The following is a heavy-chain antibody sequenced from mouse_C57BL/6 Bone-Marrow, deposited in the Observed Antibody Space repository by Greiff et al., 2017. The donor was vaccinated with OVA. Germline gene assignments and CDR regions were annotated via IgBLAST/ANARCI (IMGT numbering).Heavy chain of an antibody. J-gene: IGHJ2*01. Sequence: EVQVVESVAELVRPGASVKLSCTASGFNIKNTYMHWVKQRPEQGLEWIGRIDPANGSTKYAPKFPGKATLTADTSSNTAYLQLSSLTSEDTAIYYCARWGMTTRYCDYWGKGTTLTVSS. CDR3: ARWGMTTRYCDY. CDR2: IDPANGST. V-gene: IGHV14-3*01. CDR1: GFNIKNTY. D-gene: IGHD2-4*01.